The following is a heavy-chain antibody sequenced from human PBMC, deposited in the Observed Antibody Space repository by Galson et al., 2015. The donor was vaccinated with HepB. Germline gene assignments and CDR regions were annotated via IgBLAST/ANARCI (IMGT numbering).Heavy chain of an antibody. Sequence: SLRLSCAASGFTFSNSWMSWVRQAPGKGLEWVGRIRRKTDGGTTDYAAPVKGTFTITRDDSKNTLYLRMNSLKTEDTAVYYCTTDIVVVPAAIYYMDVWGKGTTVTVSS. V-gene: IGHV3-15*01. CDR2: IRRKTDGGTT. CDR1: GFTFSNSW. D-gene: IGHD2-2*01. J-gene: IGHJ6*03. CDR3: TTDIVVVPAAIYYMDV.